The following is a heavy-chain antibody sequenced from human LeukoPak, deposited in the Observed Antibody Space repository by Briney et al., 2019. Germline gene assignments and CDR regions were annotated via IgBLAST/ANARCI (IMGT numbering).Heavy chain of an antibody. CDR3: ARDMVRGVPTDY. Sequence: ASVKVSCKASGYTFPTYGLTWGRQAPGQGLRGMGWISAYNGNTNYAQKLQGRVTMTTDTSTSTAYMELRSLRSDDTAVYYCARDMVRGVPTDYWGQGTLVTVSS. D-gene: IGHD3-10*01. CDR1: GYTFPTYG. J-gene: IGHJ4*02. CDR2: ISAYNGNT. V-gene: IGHV1-18*01.